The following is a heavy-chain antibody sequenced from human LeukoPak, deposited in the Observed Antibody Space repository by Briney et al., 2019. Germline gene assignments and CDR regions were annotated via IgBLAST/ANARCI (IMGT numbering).Heavy chain of an antibody. CDR1: GYTFTSYG. V-gene: IGHV1-18*01. Sequence: ASVKVSCKASGYTFTSYGISWVRQAPGQGLEWMGWISAYNGNTNYAQKLQGRVTLTRDMSMSTVYMELSSLRSEDTAVYYCARGGDIHLWINYYYYMDVWGKGTTVTVSS. D-gene: IGHD5-18*01. CDR2: ISAYNGNT. CDR3: ARGGDIHLWINYYYYMDV. J-gene: IGHJ6*03.